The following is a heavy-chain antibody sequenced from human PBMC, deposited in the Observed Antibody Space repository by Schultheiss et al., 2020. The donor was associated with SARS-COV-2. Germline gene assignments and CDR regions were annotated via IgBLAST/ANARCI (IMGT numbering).Heavy chain of an antibody. J-gene: IGHJ4*02. Sequence: GGSLRLSCKGSGYSFTSYWIGWVRQMPGKGLEWMGIIYPGDSDTRYSPSFQGQVTISADKSISTAYLQWSSLKASDTAMYYCARLSLRWTYSPLYYWGQGTLVTVSS. CDR3: ARLSLRWTYSPLYY. CDR2: IYPGDSDT. D-gene: IGHD4-23*01. V-gene: IGHV5-51*01. CDR1: GYSFTSYW.